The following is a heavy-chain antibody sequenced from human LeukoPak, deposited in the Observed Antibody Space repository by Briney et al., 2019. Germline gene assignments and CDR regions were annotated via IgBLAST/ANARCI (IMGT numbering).Heavy chain of an antibody. Sequence: PSETLSLTCTVSGDSISSGDYYWSWIRQPPGRGLEWTGYIYYSGSTYYNPSLKSRVTISVDTSKNQFSLKLSSVTAADTAVYYCARGLSNDAWFDPWGQGTLVTVSS. CDR3: ARGLSNDAWFDP. V-gene: IGHV4-30-4*01. J-gene: IGHJ5*02. D-gene: IGHD1-1*01. CDR2: IYYSGST. CDR1: GDSISSGDYY.